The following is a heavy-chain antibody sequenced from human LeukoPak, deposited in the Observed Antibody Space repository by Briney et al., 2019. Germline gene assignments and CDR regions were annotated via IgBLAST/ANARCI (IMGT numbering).Heavy chain of an antibody. CDR2: ISWNSGSI. D-gene: IGHD6-13*01. V-gene: IGHV3-9*01. J-gene: IGHJ4*02. CDR1: GFTFDDYA. Sequence: GGSLRLSCAASGFTFDDYAMHWVRQAPGKGLEWVSGISWNSGSIGYADSVRGRFTTSRDNAKNSLYLQMNSLRPEDTALYYCAKDIYSSNWYYFDSWGQGTLVTVSP. CDR3: AKDIYSSNWYYFDS.